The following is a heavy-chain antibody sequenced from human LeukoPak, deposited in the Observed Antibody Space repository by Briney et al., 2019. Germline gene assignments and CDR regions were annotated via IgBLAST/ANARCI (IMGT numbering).Heavy chain of an antibody. CDR3: ARGDYGEGYFDY. V-gene: IGHV3-53*01. Sequence: GGSLRLSCAASGFTVSSNYMSWVRQAPGKGLEWVSVIYSGGSTYYADSVKGRFTISRDNSKNTLDLQMNRLRAEDTAVYYCARGDYGEGYFDYWGQGTLVTVSS. CDR2: IYSGGST. J-gene: IGHJ4*02. D-gene: IGHD4-17*01. CDR1: GFTVSSNY.